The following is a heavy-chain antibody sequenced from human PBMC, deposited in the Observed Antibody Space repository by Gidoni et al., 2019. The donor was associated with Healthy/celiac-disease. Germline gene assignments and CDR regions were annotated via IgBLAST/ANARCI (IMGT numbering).Heavy chain of an antibody. CDR1: GFTFSSYG. CDR3: ARAGIEVAGYLFDY. J-gene: IGHJ4*02. D-gene: IGHD6-19*01. Sequence: QLQLVESGGGVVQPGRSLRLSCAASGFTFSSYGMHWVRQAPGKGLEWVAVISYDGSNKYYADSVKGRFTISRDNSKNTLYLQMNSLRAEDTAVYYCARAGIEVAGYLFDYWGQGTLVTVSS. V-gene: IGHV3-30*03. CDR2: ISYDGSNK.